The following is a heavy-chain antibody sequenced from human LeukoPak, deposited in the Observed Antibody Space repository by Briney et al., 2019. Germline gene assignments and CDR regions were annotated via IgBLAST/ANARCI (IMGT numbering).Heavy chain of an antibody. V-gene: IGHV4-39*02. Sequence: PSETLSLTCTVSGGSTSSSSYYWGSIRQPPGKGLEWIGSISYSGSTYYKPSLKSRVTISVDTSKNHFSLKVSSVTAADTAVYYCARFHFDAFDYWGQGTLVTVSS. D-gene: IGHD3-9*01. CDR1: GGSTSSSSYY. CDR3: ARFHFDAFDY. CDR2: ISYSGST. J-gene: IGHJ4*02.